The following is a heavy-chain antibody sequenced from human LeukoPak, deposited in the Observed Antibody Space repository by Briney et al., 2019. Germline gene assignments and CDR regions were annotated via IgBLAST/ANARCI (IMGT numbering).Heavy chain of an antibody. CDR1: GFTFSSYW. CDR3: ARDGGGWYFDY. J-gene: IGHJ4*02. D-gene: IGHD2-15*01. Sequence: GGSLRLSCAVSGFTFSSYWMHWVRQAPGKGLVWVSRINSDGSSTSYADAVKGRLTISRDNAKNSLYLQMNSLRAEDTAMYYCARDGGGWYFDYWGQGTLVTVSS. V-gene: IGHV3-74*01. CDR2: INSDGSST.